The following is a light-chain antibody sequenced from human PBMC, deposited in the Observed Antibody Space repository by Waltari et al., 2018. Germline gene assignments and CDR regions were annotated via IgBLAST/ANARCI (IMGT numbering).Light chain of an antibody. CDR1: ALPKNY. CDR2: EDI. CDR3: FLIDSSCNYRV. Sequence: SYELTQPPSVSVSPGQTARITCSGDALPKNYAYWYQQKSGQAPVLVIYEDIKRPSGIPGRRSCTRSGKMANLTISGAQVEDGADYYWFLIDSSCNYRVYGGGTKVAVL. V-gene: IGLV3-10*01. J-gene: IGLJ3*02.